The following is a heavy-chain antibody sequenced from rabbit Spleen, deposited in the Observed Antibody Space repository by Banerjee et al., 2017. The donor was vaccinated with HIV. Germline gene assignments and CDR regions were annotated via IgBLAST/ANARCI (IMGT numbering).Heavy chain of an antibody. J-gene: IGHJ4*01. V-gene: IGHV1S45*01. Sequence: QEQLEESGGDLVKPEGSLTLTCTASGFSFSYGYVMCWVRQAPGMGLEWIACMNAISGDTVYATWAKGRFTISKASWTTVTLQMTSLTAADTATYFCARDLVAVIGWNFSLWGPGTLVTVS. CDR1: GFSFSYGYV. D-gene: IGHD1-1*01. CDR2: MNAISGDT. CDR3: ARDLVAVIGWNFSL.